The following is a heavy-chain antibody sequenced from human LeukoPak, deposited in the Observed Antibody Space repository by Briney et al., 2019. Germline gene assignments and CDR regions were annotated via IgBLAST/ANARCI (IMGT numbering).Heavy chain of an antibody. CDR2: MRRDGNEI. Sequence: PGGSLRLSCSASGFTFSTYWMSWVRQAPGKGLEWVANMRRDGNEIYYLDSVRGRFTISRDNAKNSLYLQMNSLKLEDTALYYCVKDRDFWSGLDVWGQGTMVTVS. D-gene: IGHD3-3*01. CDR1: GFTFSTYW. V-gene: IGHV3-7*03. J-gene: IGHJ6*02. CDR3: VKDRDFWSGLDV.